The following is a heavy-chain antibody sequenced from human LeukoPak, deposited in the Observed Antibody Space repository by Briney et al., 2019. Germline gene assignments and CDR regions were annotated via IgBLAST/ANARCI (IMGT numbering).Heavy chain of an antibody. D-gene: IGHD5-24*01. Sequence: GGSLRLSCAASGFNFNDAAMTWVRQAPGKGLEWVSLIASSGRNTYYTDSVRGRFTTSRDNSKKTLSLQMNSLRVEDTAIYYCAKDIQLSAWGLGTMVTVSS. J-gene: IGHJ3*01. CDR2: IASSGRNT. V-gene: IGHV3-23*01. CDR1: GFNFNDAA. CDR3: AKDIQLSA.